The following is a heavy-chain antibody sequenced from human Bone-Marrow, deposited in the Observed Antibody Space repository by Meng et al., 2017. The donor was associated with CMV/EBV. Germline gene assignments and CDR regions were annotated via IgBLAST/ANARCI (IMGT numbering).Heavy chain of an antibody. CDR3: AKESRGDYYYGMDV. CDR2: ISWNSGSK. D-gene: IGHD3-10*01. CDR1: GFTFDEYA. J-gene: IGHJ6*01. V-gene: IGHV3-9*01. Sequence: SLKISRRASGFTFDEYAMDWVRQAPGKGLEGVSGISWNSGSKGHADSVKGRFTIPRDNAKNSLYLQMNSLRAEDTALYYCAKESRGDYYYGMDVWGQGPMVTVSS.